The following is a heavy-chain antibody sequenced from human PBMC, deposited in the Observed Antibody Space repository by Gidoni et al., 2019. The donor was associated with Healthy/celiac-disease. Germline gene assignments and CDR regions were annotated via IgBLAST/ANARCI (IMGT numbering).Heavy chain of an antibody. V-gene: IGHV3-30*04. CDR1: GFTFSSYA. Sequence: QVQLVESGGGVVQPGRFLRLSCAASGFTFSSYAMHWVRQAPGKGLEWVAVISYDGSNKYYADSVKGRFTISRDNSKNTLYLQMNSLRAEDTAVYYCARDMITFGGVIVRYYYYGMDVWGQGTTVTVSS. J-gene: IGHJ6*02. CDR3: ARDMITFGGVIVRYYYYGMDV. D-gene: IGHD3-16*02. CDR2: ISYDGSNK.